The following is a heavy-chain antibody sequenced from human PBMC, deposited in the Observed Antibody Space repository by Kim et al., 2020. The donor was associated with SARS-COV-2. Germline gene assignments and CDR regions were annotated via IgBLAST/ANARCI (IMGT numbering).Heavy chain of an antibody. J-gene: IGHJ4*02. D-gene: IGHD3-22*01. CDR1: GFTFSSYA. CDR3: ARDRMRYYDSSGWGSGYYFDY. CDR2: ISYDGSNK. Sequence: GGSLRLSCAASGFTFSSYAMHWVRQAPGKGLEWVAVISYDGSNKYYADSVKGRFTISRDNSKNTLYLQMNSLRAEDTAVYYCARDRMRYYDSSGWGSGYYFDYWGQGTLVTVSS. V-gene: IGHV3-30*04.